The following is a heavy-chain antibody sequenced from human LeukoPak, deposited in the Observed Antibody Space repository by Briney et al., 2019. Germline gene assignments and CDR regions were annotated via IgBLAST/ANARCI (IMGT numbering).Heavy chain of an antibody. V-gene: IGHV4-34*01. D-gene: IGHD2-2*02. CDR3: ARMRCGHTDNRCYNY. Sequence: ESLSLTCAVHGVSVGGYYWSWIRQSPGKGLEWIGEIRSGFTNYNPSLKTRVTISADTSENQLSLRLTSVTAADTAVYYCARMRCGHTDNRCYNYWGQGTLVTVSS. CDR2: IRSGFT. CDR1: GVSVGGYY. J-gene: IGHJ4*02.